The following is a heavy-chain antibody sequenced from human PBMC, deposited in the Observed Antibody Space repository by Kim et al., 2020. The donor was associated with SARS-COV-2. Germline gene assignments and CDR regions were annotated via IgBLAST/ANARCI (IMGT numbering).Heavy chain of an antibody. V-gene: IGHV3-53*01. Sequence: GGSLRLSCAASGFTVSSNYMSWVRQAPWKGLEWVSVIYSGGSTYYADSVKGRFTISRDNSKNTLYLQMNSLRAEDTAVYYCARDSGSGDYDRYYYYGMDVWGQGTTVTVSS. D-gene: IGHD4-17*01. CDR2: IYSGGST. CDR3: ARDSGSGDYDRYYYYGMDV. J-gene: IGHJ6*02. CDR1: GFTVSSNY.